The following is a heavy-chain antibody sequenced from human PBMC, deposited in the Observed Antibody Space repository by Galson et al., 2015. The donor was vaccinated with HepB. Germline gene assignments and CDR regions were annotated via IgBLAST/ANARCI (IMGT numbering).Heavy chain of an antibody. Sequence: SLRLSCAASGFTFSSHWMSWVRQAPGKGLEWVANIKQDGSEKYYVDSVKGRFTISRDNAKNSLYLQMNSLRAEDTAVYYCARRPYFDYWGQGTLVTVSS. CDR1: GFTFSSHW. V-gene: IGHV3-7*01. CDR3: ARRPYFDY. J-gene: IGHJ4*02. CDR2: IKQDGSEK.